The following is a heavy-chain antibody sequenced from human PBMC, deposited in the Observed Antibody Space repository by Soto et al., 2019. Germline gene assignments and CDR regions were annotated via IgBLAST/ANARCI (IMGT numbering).Heavy chain of an antibody. CDR1: GGSVSSGSYY. D-gene: IGHD3-22*01. J-gene: IGHJ4*02. Sequence: QVQLQESGPGLVKPSETLSLTCTVSGGSVSSGSYYWSWIRQPPGKGLEWIGYIYYSGSTNYNPSRKSRVTISVDTSKNQFSLKLSSVTAADTAVYYCARDSSGYPSGNFDYWGQGTLVTVSS. V-gene: IGHV4-61*01. CDR3: ARDSSGYPSGNFDY. CDR2: IYYSGST.